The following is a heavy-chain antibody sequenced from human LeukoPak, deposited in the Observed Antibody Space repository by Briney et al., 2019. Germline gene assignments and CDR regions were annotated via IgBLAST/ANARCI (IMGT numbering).Heavy chain of an antibody. CDR1: GYTFTSYG. CDR2: ISAYNGNT. J-gene: IGHJ4*02. Sequence: GASVKVSCKASGYTFTSYGISWVRQAPGQGLEWMRWISAYNGNTNYARKLQGRVTMTTDTSTSTAYMELRSLRSDDTAVYYCARSDYGGNSEAFDYWGQGTLVTVSS. D-gene: IGHD4-23*01. CDR3: ARSDYGGNSEAFDY. V-gene: IGHV1-18*01.